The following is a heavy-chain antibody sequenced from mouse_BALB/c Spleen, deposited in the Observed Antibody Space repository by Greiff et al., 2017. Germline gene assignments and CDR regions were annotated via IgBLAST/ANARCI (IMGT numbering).Heavy chain of an antibody. CDR1: GYTFTSYW. CDR3: ARAITMITTAWFAY. D-gene: IGHD2-4*01. V-gene: IGHV1-7*01. J-gene: IGHJ3*01. Sequence: QVQLQQSGAELAKPGASVKMSCKASGYTFTSYWMHWVKQRPGQGLEWIGYINPSTGYTEYNQKFKDKATLTADKSSSTAYMQLSSLTSEDSAVYYCARAITMITTAWFAYWGQGTLVTVSA. CDR2: INPSTGYT.